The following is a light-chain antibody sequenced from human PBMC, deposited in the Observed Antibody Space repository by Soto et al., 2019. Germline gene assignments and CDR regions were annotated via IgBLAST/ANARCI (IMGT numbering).Light chain of an antibody. V-gene: IGLV2-14*01. CDR3: NSRTSSGSSV. CDR2: EVS. Sequence: QSVLTQPASVSGSPGQSITISCTGTRSDVGGYNYVSWYQEYPGKAPKLMIYEVSKRPSGVSNRFSGSKSGNTASLTISGLQADDEAEYYCNSRTSSGSSVFGGGTKLTVL. CDR1: RSDVGGYNY. J-gene: IGLJ2*01.